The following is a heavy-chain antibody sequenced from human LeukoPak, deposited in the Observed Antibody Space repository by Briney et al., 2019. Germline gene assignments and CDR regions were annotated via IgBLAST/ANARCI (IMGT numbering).Heavy chain of an antibody. J-gene: IGHJ4*02. D-gene: IGHD5-18*01. V-gene: IGHV3-21*01. Sequence: PGGSLRLSCAASGFTFSSSGMGWVRQAPGKGLEWVSSISSSSSYIYYADSVKGRFTISRDNAKNSLYLRMNSLRAEDTAVYYCARTDTYSKYYFDYWGQGTLVTVSS. CDR2: ISSSSSYI. CDR1: GFTFSSSG. CDR3: ARTDTYSKYYFDY.